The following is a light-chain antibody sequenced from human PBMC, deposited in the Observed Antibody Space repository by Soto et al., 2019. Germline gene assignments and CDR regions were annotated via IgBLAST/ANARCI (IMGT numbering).Light chain of an antibody. CDR1: QSVSGW. CDR3: QQYNSYWT. CDR2: KAS. V-gene: IGKV1-5*03. J-gene: IGKJ1*01. Sequence: QMTQSPSTLSASVGDTVTVTCRASQSVSGWLAWYQQKPGEAPKLLIHKASSLQSGVQSRFSGSGSGTDFTLTIRSLHPDDFATYYCQQYNSYWTFGQGTKVDI.